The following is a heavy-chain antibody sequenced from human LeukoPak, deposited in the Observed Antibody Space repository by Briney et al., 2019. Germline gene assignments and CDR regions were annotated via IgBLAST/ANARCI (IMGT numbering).Heavy chain of an antibody. CDR2: IYYSGST. CDR3: ARGGQWLRPFDY. D-gene: IGHD5-12*01. CDR1: GGSISSYY. Sequence: SETLSLTCTVSGGSISSYYWSWIRQPPGKGLEWIGHIYYSGSTNYNPSLKSRVTISVDTSKNQFSLKLSSVTAADTAVYYCARGGQWLRPFDYWGQGTLVTVSS. V-gene: IGHV4-59*12. J-gene: IGHJ4*02.